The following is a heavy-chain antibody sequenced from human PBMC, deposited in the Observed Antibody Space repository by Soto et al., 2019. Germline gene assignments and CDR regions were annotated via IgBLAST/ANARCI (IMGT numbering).Heavy chain of an antibody. Sequence: QVQLQQWGAGLLKPSETLSLTCAVYGGSFSGYYWSWIRQPPGKGLEWIGEINHSGSTNYNPSLKSRVTISVDTSKNQFSLKLSSVTAADTAVYYCARGPRKPGYSSGWYLLYGMDVWGQGTTVTVSS. CDR2: INHSGST. J-gene: IGHJ6*02. CDR3: ARGPRKPGYSSGWYLLYGMDV. CDR1: GGSFSGYY. V-gene: IGHV4-34*01. D-gene: IGHD6-19*01.